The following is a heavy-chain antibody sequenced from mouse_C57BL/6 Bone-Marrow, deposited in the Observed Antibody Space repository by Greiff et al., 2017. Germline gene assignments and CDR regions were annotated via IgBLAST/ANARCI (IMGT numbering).Heavy chain of an antibody. CDR1: GYTFTSYW. Sequence: QVQLQQPGAELVQPGASVKVSCKASGYTFTSYWLHWVKQRPGQGLEWIGCIHPSDSDTNYNHKFKGKATLTVDKSSSTAYMQLSSLTSEDSAVYYCASIYYDYAAYWGQGTLVTVSA. J-gene: IGHJ3*01. V-gene: IGHV1-74*01. CDR3: ASIYYDYAAY. D-gene: IGHD2-4*01. CDR2: IHPSDSDT.